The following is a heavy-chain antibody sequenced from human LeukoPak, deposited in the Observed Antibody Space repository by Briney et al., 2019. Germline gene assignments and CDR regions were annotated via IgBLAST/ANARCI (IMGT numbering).Heavy chain of an antibody. CDR2: INPHSGET. D-gene: IGHD3-10*01. CDR1: GYSFSTYD. J-gene: IGHJ4*02. Sequence: RASVKVSCKASGYSFSTYDFTSSSSELSWLRQAAGQGLEWMGWINPHSGETGYVQKFQGRVSMTRDTSANTVHMELSGLTSEDTAVYFCARARLHVPGRYPPTLPYWGQGTQVTVSS. CDR3: ARARLHVPGRYPPTLPY. V-gene: IGHV1-8*01.